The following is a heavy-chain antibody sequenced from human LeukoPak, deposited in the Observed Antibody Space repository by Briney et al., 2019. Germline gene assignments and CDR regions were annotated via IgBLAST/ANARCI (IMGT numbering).Heavy chain of an antibody. CDR3: ARNSAMYNNSPLDY. V-gene: IGHV3-23*01. CDR2: ISASASTT. J-gene: IGHJ4*02. CDR1: GFTFSSYA. D-gene: IGHD6-13*01. Sequence: QPGGSLRLSCAASGFTFSSYAMSWVRQAPGQGLEWVSVISASASTTYSADSVKGRFTISRDNSKNTLYLQMNSLRADDTAVYYCARNSAMYNNSPLDYWGQGTLVTVSS.